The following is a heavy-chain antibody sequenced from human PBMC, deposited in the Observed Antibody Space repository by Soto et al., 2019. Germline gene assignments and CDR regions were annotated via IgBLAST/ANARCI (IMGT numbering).Heavy chain of an antibody. CDR1: GGSISSYY. Sequence: SETLSLTCTVSGGSISSYYWRWIRQPPGKGLEWIGYIYYSGSTNYNPSLKSRVTISVDTSKNQFSLKLSSVTAADTAVYYCARATYSSGWYGLKHDYYYGMDVWGQGTTVTVSS. D-gene: IGHD6-19*01. CDR3: ARATYSSGWYGLKHDYYYGMDV. J-gene: IGHJ6*01. V-gene: IGHV4-59*01. CDR2: IYYSGST.